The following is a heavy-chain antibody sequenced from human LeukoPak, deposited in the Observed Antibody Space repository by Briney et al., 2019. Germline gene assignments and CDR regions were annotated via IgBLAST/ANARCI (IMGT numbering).Heavy chain of an antibody. CDR1: GGTFSSYA. V-gene: IGHV1-69*13. D-gene: IGHD1-7*01. CDR2: IIPIFGTA. Sequence: ASVKVSCKASGGTFSSYAISWVRQAPGQGLEWMGGIIPIFGTANYAQKFQGRVTITADESTSTAYMELSSLRSEDTAVYYCARGNWNFHWFDPWGQGTLVTVSS. J-gene: IGHJ5*02. CDR3: ARGNWNFHWFDP.